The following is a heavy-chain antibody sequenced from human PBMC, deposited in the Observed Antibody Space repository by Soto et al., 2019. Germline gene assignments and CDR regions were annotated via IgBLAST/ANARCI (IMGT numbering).Heavy chain of an antibody. CDR3: VRETGGNAH. V-gene: IGHV3-7*01. J-gene: IGHJ4*02. Sequence: EVQLVESGGGLVQPGGSLRLSCAASGFTFSSYWMSWVRQAPGKGLEWVANIKEDGSEKSYVDSVEGRFTISRDNTKNSLYMQMNSLRAEDTAVYYCVRETGGNAHWGKGILVTVSS. D-gene: IGHD2-8*02. CDR2: IKEDGSEK. CDR1: GFTFSSYW.